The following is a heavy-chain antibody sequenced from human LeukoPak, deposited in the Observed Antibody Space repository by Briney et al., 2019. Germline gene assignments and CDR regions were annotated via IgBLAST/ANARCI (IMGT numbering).Heavy chain of an antibody. Sequence: GASVKVSCKASGYTFTSYDINWVRQATGQGREWMGWMNPNSGNTGYAQKFQGRVTITRNTSISKAYMELSSLRSEDTAVYYCARGPRAAAGVRHLNYWGQGTLVTVSS. CDR3: ARGPRAAAGVRHLNY. V-gene: IGHV1-8*01. D-gene: IGHD6-13*01. CDR2: MNPNSGNT. J-gene: IGHJ4*02. CDR1: GYTFTSYD.